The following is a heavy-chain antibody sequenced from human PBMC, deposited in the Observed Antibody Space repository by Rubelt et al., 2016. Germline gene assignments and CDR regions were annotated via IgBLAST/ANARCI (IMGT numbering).Heavy chain of an antibody. CDR1: GYTFSSYG. CDR3: VRARRPLTGTVEL. V-gene: IGHV1-46*03. D-gene: IGHD3-9*01. Sequence: QVQLVQSGAEVKNPGASVRVSCKGSGYTFSSYGVTWVRQAPGQGLEWMGVINPSSGGTTYAQKFQGRVTMTRDTATRTVYLVLTILKSEDTAVFYWVRARRPLTGTVELWGEGTLVTDSS. J-gene: IGHJ1*01. CDR2: INPSSGGT.